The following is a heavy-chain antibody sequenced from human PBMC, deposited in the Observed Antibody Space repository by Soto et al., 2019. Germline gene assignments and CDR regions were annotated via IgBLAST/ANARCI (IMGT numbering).Heavy chain of an antibody. Sequence: SAGNVSYKASGGSFLSCAIRGVRSAPRQGLEGMGGVNPIFGTAHHAQEFQGRIPLTAEESPRPAYMELSSLRSEDTAVYYCARGYNVVVPAADRRGYYYYGMDVWGQGTTVTVSS. CDR1: GGSFLSCA. J-gene: IGHJ6*02. CDR2: VNPIFGTA. V-gene: IGHV1-69*13. D-gene: IGHD2-2*01. CDR3: ARGYNVVVPAADRRGYYYYGMDV.